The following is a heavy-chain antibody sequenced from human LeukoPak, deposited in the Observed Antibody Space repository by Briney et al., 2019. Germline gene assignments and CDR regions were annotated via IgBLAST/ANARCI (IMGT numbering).Heavy chain of an antibody. CDR2: IIPIFGTA. Sequence: GASVNVSCKSSGYTSRTYGISWMRQAPGQGLEWMGGIIPIFGTANYAQKFQGRVTITADESTSTAYMELSSLRSEDTAVYYCAREEYSSGWEHSYYYYYGMDVWGQGTTVTVSS. J-gene: IGHJ6*02. CDR3: AREEYSSGWEHSYYYYYGMDV. V-gene: IGHV1-69*13. CDR1: GYTSRTYG. D-gene: IGHD6-19*01.